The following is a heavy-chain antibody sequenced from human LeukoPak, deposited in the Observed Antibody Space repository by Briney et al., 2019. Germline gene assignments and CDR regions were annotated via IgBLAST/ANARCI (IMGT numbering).Heavy chain of an antibody. J-gene: IGHJ4*02. Sequence: PGRALRLSCAASGFTFSSYGMHWVRQAPGKGLEGVAVIWYDGSNKYYADSVKGRFTISRDNSKNTLYLQMNSLRAEDTAVYYCARGSQDSAYYFDYWGQGTLVTVSS. V-gene: IGHV3-33*01. CDR1: GFTFSSYG. CDR3: ARGSQDSAYYFDY. D-gene: IGHD3/OR15-3a*01. CDR2: IWYDGSNK.